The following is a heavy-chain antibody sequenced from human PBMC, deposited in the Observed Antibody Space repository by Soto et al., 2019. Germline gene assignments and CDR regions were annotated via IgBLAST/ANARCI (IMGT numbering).Heavy chain of an antibody. CDR1: GYTFTSYY. CDR3: ARAYHPLSRLLRNYYDSSDYFDY. D-gene: IGHD3-22*01. J-gene: IGHJ4*02. CDR2: INPSGGYT. V-gene: IGHV1-46*01. Sequence: ASVKVSCKASGYTFTSYYMNWVRQAPGQGLEWLGIINPSGGYTTYAQRFLGRVTMTSDTSTSTVHMELGSLTSEDTALYYCARAYHPLSRLLRNYYDSSDYFDYWGQGTLVTVSS.